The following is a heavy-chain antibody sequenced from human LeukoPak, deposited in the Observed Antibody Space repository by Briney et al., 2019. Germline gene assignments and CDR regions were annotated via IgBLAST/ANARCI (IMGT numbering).Heavy chain of an antibody. CDR3: ARGEDATRDGYKDHYFEY. J-gene: IGHJ4*02. V-gene: IGHV4-61*02. Sequence: SETLSLTCTVSGGSIRSGSHYWSWIRQSAGKGLEWIGRIYTSGHATYNPSLKSRVIMSVDMSQNQFSLKLSSVTAADTAVYYGARGEDATRDGYKDHYFEYWGQGTLVSASS. CDR1: GGSIRSGSHY. CDR2: IYTSGHA. D-gene: IGHD5-24*01.